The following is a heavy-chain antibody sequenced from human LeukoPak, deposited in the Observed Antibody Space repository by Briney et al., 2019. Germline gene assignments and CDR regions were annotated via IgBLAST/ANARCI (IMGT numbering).Heavy chain of an antibody. Sequence: ASVKVSCKASGYTFTGYYMHWVRQAPGQGLEWMGWINPNGGGTNYAQKFQGRVTMTRDTSMSTAYMELSRLRSDDTAVYYCARDPRHIVVVTSCFDYWGQGTLVTVSS. J-gene: IGHJ4*02. V-gene: IGHV1-2*02. D-gene: IGHD2-21*02. CDR3: ARDPRHIVVVTSCFDY. CDR1: GYTFTGYY. CDR2: INPNGGGT.